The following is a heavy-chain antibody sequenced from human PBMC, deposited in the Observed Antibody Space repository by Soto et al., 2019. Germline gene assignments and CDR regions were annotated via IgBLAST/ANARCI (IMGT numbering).Heavy chain of an antibody. CDR1: GFTVSSNC. CDR3: ASHRGTIFGVARTI. J-gene: IGHJ4*02. CDR2: IYSGGST. Sequence: PGGSLRLSCAASGFTVSSNCMSWVRQAPGKGLEWVSVIYSGGSTYYADSVKGRFTISRDNSKNTLYLQMNSLRAEDTAVYYCASHRGTIFGVARTIWGQGTLVTVSS. D-gene: IGHD3-3*01. V-gene: IGHV3-66*04.